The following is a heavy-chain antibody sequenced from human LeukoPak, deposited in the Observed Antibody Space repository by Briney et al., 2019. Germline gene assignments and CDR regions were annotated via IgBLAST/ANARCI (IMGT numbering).Heavy chain of an antibody. CDR1: GYTFTSYG. CDR2: ISAYNGNT. J-gene: IGHJ3*02. D-gene: IGHD6-13*01. Sequence: ASVKVSCKASGYTFTSYGISWVRQAPGQGLEWMGWISAYNGNTNYAQKFQGRVTITADESTSTAYMELSSLRSEDTAVYYCARSAAYGGRYDAFDIWGQGTMVTVSS. V-gene: IGHV1-18*01. CDR3: ARSAAYGGRYDAFDI.